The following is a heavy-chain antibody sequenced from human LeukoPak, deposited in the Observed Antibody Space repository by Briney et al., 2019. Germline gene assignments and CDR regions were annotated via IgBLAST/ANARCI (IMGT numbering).Heavy chain of an antibody. V-gene: IGHV3-21*01. J-gene: IGHJ6*02. CDR3: TKGENGMDV. CDR1: GFTFSSYR. CDR2: INDSSSYI. Sequence: GGSLRLSCAASGFTFSSYRMNWVRQAPGKGLEWVSSINDSSSYIYHADSVKGRFTISRDNAKNSVYLQMNSLRAEDTATYYCTKGENGMDVWGQGTTVTV. D-gene: IGHD1-26*01.